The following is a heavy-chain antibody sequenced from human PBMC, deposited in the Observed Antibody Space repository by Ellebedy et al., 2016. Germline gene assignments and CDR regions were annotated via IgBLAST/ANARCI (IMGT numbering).Heavy chain of an antibody. J-gene: IGHJ3*01. D-gene: IGHD1-1*01. V-gene: IGHV4-59*02. CDR3: AKWNGDWNAFDV. Sequence: SETLSLTCNVSGGSVSSDYWNWIRRPPGKGLEWIGYVFHTGTTNYNPSLKSRVTMSVDTSKSQFSLGLTSVTAADTAVYYCAKWNGDWNAFDVWGQGTMVTVCS. CDR2: VFHTGTT. CDR1: GGSVSSDY.